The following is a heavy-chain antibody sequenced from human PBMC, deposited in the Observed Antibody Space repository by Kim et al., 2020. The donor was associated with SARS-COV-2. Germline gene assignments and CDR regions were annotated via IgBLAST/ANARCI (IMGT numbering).Heavy chain of an antibody. CDR2: ISYDGSNK. J-gene: IGHJ6*02. Sequence: GGSLRLSCAASGFTFSSYSMHWVRQAPGKGLEWVAVISYDGSNKYYADSVKGRFTISRDNSKNTLYLQMNSLRAEDTAVYYCAKDGTYYDFWSGYYDYYYYGMDVWGQGTTVTVSS. CDR1: GFTFSSYS. V-gene: IGHV3-30*18. D-gene: IGHD3-3*01. CDR3: AKDGTYYDFWSGYYDYYYYGMDV.